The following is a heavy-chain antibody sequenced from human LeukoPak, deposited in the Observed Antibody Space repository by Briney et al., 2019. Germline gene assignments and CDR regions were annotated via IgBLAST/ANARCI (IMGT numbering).Heavy chain of an antibody. Sequence: PSETLSLTCAVYGGSFSGYYWSWIRQPPGKGLEWIGEINHSGSTNYNPSLKSRVTISVDTSKNQFSLKLSSVTAADTAVYYCARPYDSSGTHDAFDIWGQGTMVTVSS. CDR1: GGSFSGYY. D-gene: IGHD3-22*01. CDR2: INHSGST. CDR3: ARPYDSSGTHDAFDI. J-gene: IGHJ3*02. V-gene: IGHV4-34*01.